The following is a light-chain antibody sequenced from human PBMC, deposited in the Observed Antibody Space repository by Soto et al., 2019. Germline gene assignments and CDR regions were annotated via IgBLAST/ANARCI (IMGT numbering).Light chain of an antibody. V-gene: IGKV3-20*01. J-gene: IGKJ5*01. CDR2: GAS. CDR3: QHYGSSPIT. Sequence: EIVLTQSPGTLSLSPGEIATLSCSASQSVSSSYLAWYQQKPGQAPRLLISGASSRATGIPDRFSGSGSATDFTLTISRLEPEDFALYYCQHYGSSPITFGQGTRLEIK. CDR1: QSVSSSY.